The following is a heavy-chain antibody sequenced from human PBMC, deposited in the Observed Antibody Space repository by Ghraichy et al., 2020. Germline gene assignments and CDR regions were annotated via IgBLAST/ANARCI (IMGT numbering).Heavy chain of an antibody. CDR2: INHSGST. CDR1: GGSFSGYY. Sequence: SETLSLTCAVYGGSFSGYYWSWIRQPPGKGLEWIGEINHSGSTNYNPSLKSRVTISVDTSKNQFSLKLSSVTAADTAVYYCARRIMTTVTNYYYGMDVWGQGTTVTVSS. J-gene: IGHJ6*02. CDR3: ARRIMTTVTNYYYGMDV. V-gene: IGHV4-34*01. D-gene: IGHD4-11*01.